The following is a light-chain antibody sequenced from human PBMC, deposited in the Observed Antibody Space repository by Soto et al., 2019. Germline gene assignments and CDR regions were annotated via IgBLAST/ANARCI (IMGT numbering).Light chain of an antibody. CDR2: EVS. Sequence: QSALTQPASVSGSPGQSITISCTGTSSDVGSYNLVSWYQQHPGKAPKLMIYEVSKRPSGVSNRFSGSKSGNTASLTISGLQAEDDADYYCCSYAGSSTFAVYVFGTGTKLTVL. J-gene: IGLJ1*01. V-gene: IGLV2-23*02. CDR1: SSDVGSYNL. CDR3: CSYAGSSTFAVYV.